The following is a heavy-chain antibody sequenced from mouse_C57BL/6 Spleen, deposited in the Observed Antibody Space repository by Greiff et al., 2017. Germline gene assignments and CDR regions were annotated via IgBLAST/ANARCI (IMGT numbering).Heavy chain of an antibody. V-gene: IGHV1-64*01. CDR2: IHPNSGST. Sequence: VQLQQPGAELVKPGASVKLSCKASGYTFTSYWMHWVTQRPGQGLEWIGMIHPNSGSTNYNEKFKSKATLTVDKSSSTAYMQLSSLTSEDSAVYYCARGRLTTVVATDFDYWGEGTTLTVSS. CDR3: ARGRLTTVVATDFDY. CDR1: GYTFTSYW. D-gene: IGHD1-1*01. J-gene: IGHJ2*01.